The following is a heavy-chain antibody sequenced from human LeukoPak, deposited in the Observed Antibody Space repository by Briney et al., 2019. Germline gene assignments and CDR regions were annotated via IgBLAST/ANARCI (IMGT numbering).Heavy chain of an antibody. Sequence: ASVKVSCKASGGTFSSYAISWVRQAPGQGLEWMGGIIPIFGTANYAQKFQGRVTITTDESTSTAYMELSSLRSEDTAVYYCARDAGVVVAATPDYWGQGTLVTVSS. CDR1: GGTFSSYA. J-gene: IGHJ4*02. D-gene: IGHD2-15*01. CDR3: ARDAGVVVAATPDY. CDR2: IIPIFGTA. V-gene: IGHV1-69*05.